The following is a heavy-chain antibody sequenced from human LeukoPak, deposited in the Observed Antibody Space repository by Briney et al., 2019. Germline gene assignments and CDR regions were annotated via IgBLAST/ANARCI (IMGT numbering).Heavy chain of an antibody. Sequence: SETLSLTCTVSGGSISSYYWSWSRQPPGKGLEWIGYIYYSGSTNYNPSLKSRVTISVDTSKNQFSLKLSSVTAADTAVYYCARGLKSGIDPWGQGTLVTVSS. J-gene: IGHJ5*02. CDR3: ARGLKSGIDP. D-gene: IGHD3-10*01. CDR1: GGSISSYY. CDR2: IYYSGST. V-gene: IGHV4-59*01.